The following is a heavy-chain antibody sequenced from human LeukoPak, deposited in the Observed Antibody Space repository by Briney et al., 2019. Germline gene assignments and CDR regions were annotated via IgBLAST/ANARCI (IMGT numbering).Heavy chain of an antibody. CDR1: GYSFPGYY. V-gene: IGHV1-2*02. CDR2: INPKSGST. Sequence: ASVKVSCMPSGYSFPGYYLHWVRQAPGQGLEWVGWINPKSGSTNYAQHFQGRVTMTRDTSISTAYMELRRVTSDDTAVYYCARDRDYSKTERGFDYWGQGTLVTVSS. J-gene: IGHJ4*02. D-gene: IGHD4-11*01. CDR3: ARDRDYSKTERGFDY.